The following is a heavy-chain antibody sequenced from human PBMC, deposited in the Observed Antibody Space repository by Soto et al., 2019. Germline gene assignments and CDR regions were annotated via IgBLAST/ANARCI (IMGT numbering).Heavy chain of an antibody. CDR3: AKGHASGS. V-gene: IGHV3-23*01. CDR1: GFTFRTYA. D-gene: IGHD6-25*01. Sequence: EVQLLESGGGFVQPGGSLRLSCVVSGFTFRTYAMTWVRQAPGKGLEWVSFISNSGGRTNYADSVRGGFTTSRDNSKNTLYLQMNSLRAEDTALYYCAKGHASGSWGPGTQVTVSS. CDR2: ISNSGGRT. J-gene: IGHJ5*02.